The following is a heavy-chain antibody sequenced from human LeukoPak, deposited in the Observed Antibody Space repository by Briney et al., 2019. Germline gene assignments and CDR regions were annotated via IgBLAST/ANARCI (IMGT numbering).Heavy chain of an antibody. CDR3: ARDLGAVVPAAIDFDY. D-gene: IGHD2-2*01. CDR2: ISAYNGNT. Sequence: ASVKVSCKASGYTFTSYGISWVRQAPGQGLEWMGWISAYNGNTNYAQKLQGRVTMTTDTSTSTAYMELRSLRSDGTAVYYCARDLGAVVPAAIDFDYWGQGTLVTVSS. CDR1: GYTFTSYG. J-gene: IGHJ4*02. V-gene: IGHV1-18*01.